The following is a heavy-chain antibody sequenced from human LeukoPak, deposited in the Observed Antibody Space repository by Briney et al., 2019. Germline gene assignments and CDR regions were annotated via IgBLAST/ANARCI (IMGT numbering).Heavy chain of an antibody. CDR2: IYYSGTT. J-gene: IGHJ3*02. Sequence: SETLSLTCTVSGGSISSYYWSWIRQPPGRGLEWIGSIYYSGTTYYSPSLKSRITISVDMSKNEFSLKLTSVTAADTAVYYCARDLNYSGAFDIWGQGTMVTVSS. CDR3: ARDLNYSGAFDI. CDR1: GGSISSYY. D-gene: IGHD4-11*01. V-gene: IGHV4-39*07.